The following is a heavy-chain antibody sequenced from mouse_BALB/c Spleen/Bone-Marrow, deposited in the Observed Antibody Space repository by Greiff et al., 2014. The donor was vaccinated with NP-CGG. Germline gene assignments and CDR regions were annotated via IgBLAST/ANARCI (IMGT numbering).Heavy chain of an antibody. Sequence: EVKLVESGAELVKPGASVKLSCTASGFNIKDTYMHWVKQRPEQGLEWIGRIDPANGNTKYDPKFQGKATITADTSSNTAYLQLSSLTSEDTAVYYCARCYYGYYFDYWGQGTTLTVSS. CDR2: IDPANGNT. J-gene: IGHJ2*01. V-gene: IGHV14-3*02. D-gene: IGHD1-1*01. CDR1: GFNIKDTY. CDR3: ARCYYGYYFDY.